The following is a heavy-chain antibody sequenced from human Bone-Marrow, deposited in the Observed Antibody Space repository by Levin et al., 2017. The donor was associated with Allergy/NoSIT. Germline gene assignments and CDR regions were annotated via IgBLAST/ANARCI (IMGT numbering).Heavy chain of an antibody. CDR3: VKETPPRAYGPGYHGLFDS. Sequence: PSGGSLRLSCAASGFIFADYAMHWVRQPPGKGLEWVSLINWDGSGPSYVDSVKGRFTISRDNSENALFLQMDSLGIEDTAFYYCVKETPPRAYGPGYHGLFDSWGQGTLVTVSS. D-gene: IGHD3-10*01. CDR1: GFIFADYA. J-gene: IGHJ4*02. V-gene: IGHV3-43*01. CDR2: INWDGSGP.